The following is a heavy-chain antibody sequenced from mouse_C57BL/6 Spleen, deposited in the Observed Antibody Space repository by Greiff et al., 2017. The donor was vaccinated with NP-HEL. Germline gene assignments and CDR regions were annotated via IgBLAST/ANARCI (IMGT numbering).Heavy chain of an antibody. V-gene: IGHV5-15*01. CDR1: GFTFTDYG. J-gene: IGHJ4*01. Sequence: EVLLVQSGGGLVQPGGSLKLSCAASGFTFTDYGMAWVRQAPRKGLEWVAFISNFANSTYYADTVTGRVTITSENSKNTLCLEMSSLRSEDTAMYCCARQLAKAAMDYWGQGTSVTVSS. CDR3: ARQLAKAAMDY. D-gene: IGHD6-1*01. CDR2: ISNFANST.